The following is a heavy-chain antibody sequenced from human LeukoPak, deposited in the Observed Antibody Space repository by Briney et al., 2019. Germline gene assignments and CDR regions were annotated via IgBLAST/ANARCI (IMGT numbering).Heavy chain of an antibody. CDR1: GGSISSYY. D-gene: IGHD3-16*02. V-gene: IGHV4-59*01. J-gene: IGHJ4*02. Sequence: SETLSLTCTVSGGSISSYYWSWIRQPPGKGLEWIGYIYYSGSTNYNPSLKSRVTISVDTSKIQFSLKLSSVTAADTAVYYCARADGYDYVWGSYRPYYFDYWGQGTLVTVSS. CDR2: IYYSGST. CDR3: ARADGYDYVWGSYRPYYFDY.